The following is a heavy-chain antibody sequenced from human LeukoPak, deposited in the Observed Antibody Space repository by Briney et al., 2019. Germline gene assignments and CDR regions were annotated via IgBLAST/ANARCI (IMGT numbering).Heavy chain of an antibody. D-gene: IGHD3-3*01. CDR2: IFHSGST. CDR3: TRGTYYDFWSGYYSDY. J-gene: IGHJ4*02. CDR1: GHSISSNYY. V-gene: IGHV4-38-2*02. Sequence: SETLSLTCSLSGHSISSNYYWGWIRQPPGKGLEWIGSIFHSGSTYYTPSLKSRLTMSVDTSKNQLSLKLRSVIAADTAIYYCTRGTYYDFWSGYYSDYWGQGTLVAVSS.